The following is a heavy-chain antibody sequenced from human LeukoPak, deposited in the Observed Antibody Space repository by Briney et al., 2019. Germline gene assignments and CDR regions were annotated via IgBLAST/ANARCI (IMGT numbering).Heavy chain of an antibody. CDR2: ISYDGSNK. CDR3: GRFGYVAGVDL. D-gene: IGHD6-19*01. V-gene: IGHV3-30*04. CDR1: GFTFSSYT. J-gene: IGHJ4*02. Sequence: GGSLRLSCAASGFTFSSYTMHWVRQAPGKGLEWVAAISYDGSNKYYADSVKGRFTISRDNAKNLVYLQMNSLRAEDSAVYHCGRFGYVAGVDLWGQGTLVTVSS.